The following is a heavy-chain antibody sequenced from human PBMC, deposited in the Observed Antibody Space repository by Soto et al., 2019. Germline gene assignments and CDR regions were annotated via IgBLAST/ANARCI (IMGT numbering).Heavy chain of an antibody. CDR1: RFTFSNYA. V-gene: IGHV3-23*01. CDR3: AKGFGSSYLFDY. CDR2: ISGSGGYT. Sequence: GSLRLSCAASRFTFSNYAMTWVRQAPGKGLEWVSTISGSGGYTYYADSVKGRFSISRDSSKNTLFLRMNSLRPEDTAVYYCAKGFGSSYLFDYWGQGTLVTVSS. D-gene: IGHD6-6*01. J-gene: IGHJ4*02.